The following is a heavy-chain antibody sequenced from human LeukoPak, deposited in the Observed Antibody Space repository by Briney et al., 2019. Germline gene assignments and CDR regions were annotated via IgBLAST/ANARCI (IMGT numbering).Heavy chain of an antibody. V-gene: IGHV3-20*04. Sequence: PGGSLRLSCAASRFTFDDYGMSWVRQAPGKGLRWVSGFNWNGGSTGYADSVRGRFTISRDNAKNSPYLQMNSLRAEDTALYYCARNVGYYYMDVWGKGTTVTVSS. D-gene: IGHD1-26*01. CDR3: ARNVGYYYMDV. CDR2: FNWNGGST. J-gene: IGHJ6*03. CDR1: RFTFDDYG.